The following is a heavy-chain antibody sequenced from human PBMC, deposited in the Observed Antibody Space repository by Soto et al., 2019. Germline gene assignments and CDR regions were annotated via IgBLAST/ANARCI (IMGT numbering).Heavy chain of an antibody. D-gene: IGHD3-3*01. Sequence: PGGSLRLSCAASGFTFSSYWMILVRQAPGKGLEWVANIKQDGSEKYYVDSVKGRFTISRDNAKNSLYLQMNSLRAEDTAVYYCARGATIFGVVTTFDYWGQGTLVTVSS. J-gene: IGHJ4*02. CDR1: GFTFSSYW. V-gene: IGHV3-7*05. CDR2: IKQDGSEK. CDR3: ARGATIFGVVTTFDY.